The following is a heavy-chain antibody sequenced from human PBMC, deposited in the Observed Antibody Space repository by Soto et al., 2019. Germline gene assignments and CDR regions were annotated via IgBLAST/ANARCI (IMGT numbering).Heavy chain of an antibody. V-gene: IGHV1-24*01. Sequence: ASVKVSCKVSGYTLTELSMHWVRQAPGKGLEWMGGFDPEDGETIYAQKFQGRVTMTEDTSTDTAYMELSSLRSEDTAVYYCVTPYSSGWYGLYYGMDVWGQGTTVTVSS. D-gene: IGHD6-19*01. CDR3: VTPYSSGWYGLYYGMDV. CDR1: GYTLTELS. CDR2: FDPEDGET. J-gene: IGHJ6*02.